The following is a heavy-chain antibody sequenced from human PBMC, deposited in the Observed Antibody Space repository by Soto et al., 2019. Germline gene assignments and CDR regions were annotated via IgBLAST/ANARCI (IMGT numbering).Heavy chain of an antibody. CDR3: AKNGGGRIDDRTSFDY. CDR2: ISWNSGSI. D-gene: IGHD3-22*01. Sequence: EVQLVESGGGLVQPGRSLRLSCAASGFTFDDYAMHWVRQAPGKGLEWVSGISWNSGSIGYADSVKGRFTISRDNAKNSLDLQMNSLRAEDTALYYCAKNGGGRIDDRTSFDYWGQGTLVTVSS. V-gene: IGHV3-9*01. J-gene: IGHJ4*02. CDR1: GFTFDDYA.